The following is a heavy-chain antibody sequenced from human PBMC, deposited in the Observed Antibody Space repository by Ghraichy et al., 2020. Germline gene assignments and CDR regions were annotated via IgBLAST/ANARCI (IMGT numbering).Heavy chain of an antibody. V-gene: IGHV3-64D*06. J-gene: IGHJ4*02. CDR3: VKGTFDY. CDR2: ISSNGGST. Sequence: GGPLRLSCSASGFTFSSYAMHWVRKAPGKGLEYVSAISSNGGSTYYADSMKSRFTISRDNSKNTLYLQMSSLRAEDTAVYYCVKGTFDYWGQGTLVTVSS. CDR1: GFTFSSYA.